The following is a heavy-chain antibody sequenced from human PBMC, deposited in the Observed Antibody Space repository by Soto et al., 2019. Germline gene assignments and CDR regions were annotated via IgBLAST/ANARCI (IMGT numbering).Heavy chain of an antibody. Sequence: PSETLSLTCTVSGGSITSGGHCWSWIRQHPGKGLEWIGCIDYSGNSYYIPSLKSRITILVDTSKNQFSLKLSSVTAADTAVYYCARGPVAAAGFWGGFYTFDYWGQGALVTVSS. CDR2: IDYSGNS. J-gene: IGHJ4*02. CDR1: GGSITSGGHC. V-gene: IGHV4-31*03. D-gene: IGHD3-3*01. CDR3: ARGPVAAAGFWGGFYTFDY.